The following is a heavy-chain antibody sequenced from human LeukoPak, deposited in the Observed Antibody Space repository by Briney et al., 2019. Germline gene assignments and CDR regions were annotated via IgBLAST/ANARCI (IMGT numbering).Heavy chain of an antibody. CDR2: IYHSGST. J-gene: IGHJ6*03. CDR3: ARGFYYIDV. V-gene: IGHV4-38-2*02. Sequence: SETLSLTCTVSGYSISSGYYWGWIRQPPGKGLEWIGSIYHSGSTYYNPSLKSRVTISVDTSKNQYSLKPSSVTAADTAVYYCARGFYYIDVWGKGTTVTVSS. CDR1: GYSISSGYY.